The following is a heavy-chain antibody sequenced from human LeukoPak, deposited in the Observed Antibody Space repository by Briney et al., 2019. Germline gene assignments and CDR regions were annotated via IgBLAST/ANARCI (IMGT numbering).Heavy chain of an antibody. V-gene: IGHV3-53*01. CDR1: GFTVSSNY. J-gene: IGHJ6*02. CDR3: VRDRGIASTGGYGMDV. CDR2: IHNNGIT. D-gene: IGHD6-13*01. Sequence: LAGGSLRLSCAASGFTVSSNYMSWVRQAPGTGLGWVSIIHNNGITHYADSVKGRFTLSRDNSKNTLYLQMNSLRAEDTAVYYCVRDRGIASTGGYGMDVWGQGTTVTVSS.